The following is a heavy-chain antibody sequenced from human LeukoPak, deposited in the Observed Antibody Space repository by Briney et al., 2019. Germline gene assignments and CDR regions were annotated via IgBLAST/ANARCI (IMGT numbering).Heavy chain of an antibody. V-gene: IGHV3-74*01. Sequence: GGSLRLSCAASGFIFSRYWMHWVRQAPGKELVWVSRINNDGSITNSADSVKGRFTISRDNSKNTLYLQMNSLRAEDTAVYYCAKDQGVVVVVPAARIHFDYWGQGTLVTVSS. CDR1: GFIFSRYW. D-gene: IGHD2-2*01. CDR2: INNDGSIT. CDR3: AKDQGVVVVVPAARIHFDY. J-gene: IGHJ4*02.